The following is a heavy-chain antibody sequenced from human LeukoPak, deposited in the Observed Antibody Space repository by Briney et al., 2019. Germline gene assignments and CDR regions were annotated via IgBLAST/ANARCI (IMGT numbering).Heavy chain of an antibody. D-gene: IGHD3-10*01. CDR1: GNIFTNYH. Sequence: ASVKVSCKASGNIFTNYHLHWVRLAPGRGLEWMGAVYTDGGTITNTRSFQDRVTMTRDVSTRTVYMELSSLNSEDAAVYYCATEAPGSYRFDNWGQEILVTVSS. V-gene: IGHV1-46*01. CDR2: VYTDGGTI. CDR3: ATEAPGSYRFDN. J-gene: IGHJ4*02.